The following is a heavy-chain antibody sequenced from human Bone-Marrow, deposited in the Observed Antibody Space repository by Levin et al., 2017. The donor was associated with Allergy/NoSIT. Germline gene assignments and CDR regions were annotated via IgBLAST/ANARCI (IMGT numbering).Heavy chain of an antibody. CDR2: ISWDGGTT. J-gene: IGHJ4*02. D-gene: IGHD4-17*01. CDR1: GFTFHDYK. V-gene: IGHV3-43*01. CDR3: ARDYGDYSLDY. Sequence: GESLKISCAASGFTFHDYKIHWVRQAPGKGLEWVSLISWDGGTTYYADSVKGRFTISRDNSNNSLYLQMNSLRTEDTALYYCARDYGDYSLDYWGQGTLVTVSS.